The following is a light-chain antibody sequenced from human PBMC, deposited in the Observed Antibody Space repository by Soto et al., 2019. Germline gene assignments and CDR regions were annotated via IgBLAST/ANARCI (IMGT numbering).Light chain of an antibody. CDR1: QGIGNY. Sequence: DIQMTQSPSAMSASVGDRVTITCRASQGIGNYLAWFQQKPGKVPQRLIYAASTLQSGVPSRFSGSGSGTEFTLTISSLQPEDFATYYCLQHRSYPLTFGAGTKVDIK. J-gene: IGKJ4*01. CDR3: LQHRSYPLT. CDR2: AAS. V-gene: IGKV1-17*03.